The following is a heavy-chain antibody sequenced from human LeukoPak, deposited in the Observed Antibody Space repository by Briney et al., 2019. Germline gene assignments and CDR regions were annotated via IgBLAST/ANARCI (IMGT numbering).Heavy chain of an antibody. CDR3: AKDIAAAGTGLGDY. J-gene: IGHJ4*02. CDR1: GFTFSSYA. V-gene: IGHV3-23*01. Sequence: GGSLRLSCAASGFTFSSYAMSWVRQAPGKGLEWVSAISGSGGSTYYADSVKGRFTISRDNSKNTLYLQVNSLRAEDTAVYYCAKDIAAAGTGLGDYWGQGALVTVSS. CDR2: ISGSGGST. D-gene: IGHD6-13*01.